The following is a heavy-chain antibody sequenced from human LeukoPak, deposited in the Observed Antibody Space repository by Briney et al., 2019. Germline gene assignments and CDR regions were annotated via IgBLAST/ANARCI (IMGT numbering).Heavy chain of an antibody. CDR3: VRDEFYNSGWFGLIFEK. CDR2: IYSSGST. V-gene: IGHV4-4*07. Sequence: SETLSLTCTVSSDPISDDFWSWIRQPAGKGLEWIGRIYSSGSTNYNPSLQGRVSMSIDTAKSQFSLHLTTVTAADTAVYYCVRDEFYNSGWFGLIFEKWGQGTLVIVSS. D-gene: IGHD6-13*01. J-gene: IGHJ4*02. CDR1: SDPISDDF.